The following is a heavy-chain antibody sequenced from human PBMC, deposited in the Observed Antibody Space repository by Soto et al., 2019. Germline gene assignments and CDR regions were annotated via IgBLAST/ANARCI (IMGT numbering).Heavy chain of an antibody. Sequence: GQLVQSGAEVKKPGASVRVSCKASGYTFINYGISWLRQAPGQGLEWMGWISVYNGNTKFAQKFQGRVTMTTDTSSSAAYMELRSLRSDDTAIYYCATVNGSRSWSQPGADFAYWGQGTLVTVSS. V-gene: IGHV1-18*01. D-gene: IGHD3-22*01. CDR2: ISVYNGNT. J-gene: IGHJ4*02. CDR3: ATVNGSRSWSQPGADFAY. CDR1: GYTFINYG.